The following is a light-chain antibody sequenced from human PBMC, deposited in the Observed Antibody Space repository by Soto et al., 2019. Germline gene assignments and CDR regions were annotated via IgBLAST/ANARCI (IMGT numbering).Light chain of an antibody. CDR3: QQRYNGRRT. J-gene: IGKJ1*01. V-gene: IGKV3-11*01. Sequence: EIVLTQSPGTLSLSPGERATLSCRAIQSLSNNIYLAWYQQKPGQAPRLLIYDVSNRATGIPARFSGSGSGTDFTLTISSLEPEDFAVYYCQQRYNGRRTFGQGTKVDIK. CDR2: DVS. CDR1: QSLSNNIY.